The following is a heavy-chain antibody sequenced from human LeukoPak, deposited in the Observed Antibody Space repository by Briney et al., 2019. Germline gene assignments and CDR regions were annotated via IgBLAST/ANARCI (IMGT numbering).Heavy chain of an antibody. CDR3: ARDLSSTSNWELDY. V-gene: IGHV1-2*06. CDR1: GYTFIDYF. D-gene: IGHD7-27*01. J-gene: IGHJ4*02. Sequence: ASVKVSCKASGYTFIDYFLHWVRQAPGQGLEWMGRINPNSGGPEYAENFQGRVTMTRDTSATTAYMELSRVTSDDTAIYYCARDLSSTSNWELDYWGQGTLVTVSS. CDR2: INPNSGGP.